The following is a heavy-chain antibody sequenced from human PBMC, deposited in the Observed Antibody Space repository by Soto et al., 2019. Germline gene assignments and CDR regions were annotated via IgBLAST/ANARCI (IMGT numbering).Heavy chain of an antibody. CDR2: IYHSGST. Sequence: SETLSLTCTVSGGSISNYYWSWIRQPPGKGLEWIGYIYHSGSTYYNPSLKSRVTISVDRSKNQFSLKLSSVTAADTAVYYCARRYGTTFDYWGQGTLVTVSS. V-gene: IGHV4-59*01. CDR1: GGSISNYY. D-gene: IGHD1-7*01. CDR3: ARRYGTTFDY. J-gene: IGHJ4*02.